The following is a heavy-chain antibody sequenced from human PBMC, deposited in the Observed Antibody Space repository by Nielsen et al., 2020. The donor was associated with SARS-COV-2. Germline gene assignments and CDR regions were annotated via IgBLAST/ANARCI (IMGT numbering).Heavy chain of an antibody. CDR1: GGSISSGGYS. J-gene: IGHJ3*02. CDR3: ARGGRITFGGADAFDI. D-gene: IGHD3-16*01. CDR2: IYHSGRT. V-gene: IGHV4-30-2*01. Sequence: SETLSLTCAVSGGSISSGGYSWSWIQQPPGKGLEWIGYIYHSGRTYYNPSLKSRVTISVDRSKNQFSLKLSSVTAADTAVYYCARGGRITFGGADAFDIWGQGTMVTVSS.